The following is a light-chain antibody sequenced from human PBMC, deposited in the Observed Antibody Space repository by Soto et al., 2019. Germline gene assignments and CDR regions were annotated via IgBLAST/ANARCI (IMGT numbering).Light chain of an antibody. J-gene: IGKJ2*02. Sequence: DIQMTQSPSTLSASVGDRVTITCRASQSITNWLAWYQQKPGKAPKLLIYDVSNLGTGVPANFSGSGSGTEFTLTISSLQPDASATYYCQQYAGSPWTFGQGTKLEIK. CDR1: QSITNW. V-gene: IGKV1-5*01. CDR3: QQYAGSPWT. CDR2: DVS.